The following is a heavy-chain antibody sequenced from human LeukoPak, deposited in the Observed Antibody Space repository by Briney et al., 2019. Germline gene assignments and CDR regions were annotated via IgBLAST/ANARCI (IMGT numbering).Heavy chain of an antibody. CDR2: IYHSGST. CDR1: GYSINSGHY. J-gene: IGHJ4*02. V-gene: IGHV4-38-2*02. D-gene: IGHD5-12*01. Sequence: SETLSLTCAVSGYSINSGHYWGWIRQPPGKGLEWIGSIYHSGSTYYNPSLKSRVTIPVDTSKNQFSLKLSSVTAADTAVYYCARDRYSGWLRIDYWGQGTLVTVSS. CDR3: ARDRYSGWLRIDY.